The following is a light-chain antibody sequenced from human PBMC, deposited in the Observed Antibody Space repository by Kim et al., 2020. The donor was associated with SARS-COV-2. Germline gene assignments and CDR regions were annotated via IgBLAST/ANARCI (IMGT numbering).Light chain of an antibody. Sequence: DIVMTQSPLSLPVTPGEPASISCRSSQSLLHSNGYNYLDWYLQKPGQSPQLLIYLGSNRASGVPDRFSGSGSGTDFTLKISRAEGRDVGVDYFMQALQHTSSTFGQRTRMEIK. V-gene: IGKV2-28*01. CDR2: LGS. J-gene: IGKJ5*01. CDR1: QSLLHSNGYNY. CDR3: MQALQHTSST.